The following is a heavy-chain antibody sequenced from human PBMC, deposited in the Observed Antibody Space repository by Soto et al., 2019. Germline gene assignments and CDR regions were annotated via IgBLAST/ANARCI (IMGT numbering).Heavy chain of an antibody. D-gene: IGHD6-6*01. J-gene: IGHJ4*02. CDR3: ARGGYTSSLRTPFDY. Sequence: PSETLSLTCAVSGGSISSGGYSWSWIRQPPGKGLEWIGYIYHSGSTHYNPSLKSRVTISVDRSKNQFSLKLSSVTAADTAVYYCARGGYTSSLRTPFDYWGQGTLVTVSS. CDR2: IYHSGST. V-gene: IGHV4-30-2*01. CDR1: GGSISSGGYS.